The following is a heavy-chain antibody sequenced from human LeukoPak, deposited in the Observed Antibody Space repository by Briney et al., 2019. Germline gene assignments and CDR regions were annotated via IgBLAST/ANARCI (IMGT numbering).Heavy chain of an antibody. CDR2: IWYDGNNK. CDR3: AKDWGYTTMVSYYFDY. J-gene: IGHJ4*02. Sequence: GGSLRLSCAASGFTFSGYGMHWVRQAPDKGLEWVAVIWYDGNNKYYADSVKGRFTISRDNSKHTLYLQMNSLRAEDTAVYYCAKDWGYTTMVSYYFDYWGQGALVTVSS. CDR1: GFTFSGYG. D-gene: IGHD5-18*01. V-gene: IGHV3-33*06.